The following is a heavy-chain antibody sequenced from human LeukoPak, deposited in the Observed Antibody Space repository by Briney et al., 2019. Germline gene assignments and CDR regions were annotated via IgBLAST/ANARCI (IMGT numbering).Heavy chain of an antibody. CDR3: ARPNYYGPESYSFDY. J-gene: IGHJ4*02. D-gene: IGHD3-10*01. V-gene: IGHV1-46*01. Sequence: ASVKVSCKASGYTFTTYFIHWVRQAPGQGLEWMGVINPSGGSTSYAQNFQGRLTMTRDTSTSTVYMELSSLRSEDTALYYCARPNYYGPESYSFDYWGQGTLVTVSS. CDR2: INPSGGST. CDR1: GYTFTTYF.